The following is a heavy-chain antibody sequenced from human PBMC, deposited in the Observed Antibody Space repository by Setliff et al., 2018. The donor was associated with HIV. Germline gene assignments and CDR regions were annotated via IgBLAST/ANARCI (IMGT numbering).Heavy chain of an antibody. CDR3: AREYCSAGSCYSGR. J-gene: IGHJ4*02. CDR1: GGSISSYY. CDR2: IYSTGST. V-gene: IGHV4-4*09. D-gene: IGHD2-15*01. Sequence: KPSETLSLTCTVSGGSISSYYWSWIRQPPGKGLEWIGYIYSTGSTKYNPSLKSRVTMSLDTSKTQYSLKLNSVTAADTAVYYCAREYCSAGSCYSGRWGQGMLVTVSS.